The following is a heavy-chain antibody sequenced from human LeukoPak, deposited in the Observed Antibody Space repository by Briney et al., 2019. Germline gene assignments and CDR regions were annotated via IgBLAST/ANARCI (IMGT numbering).Heavy chain of an antibody. CDR1: GFTFSSYS. V-gene: IGHV3-21*01. CDR3: ARDYKSGDSSQIDY. J-gene: IGHJ4*02. Sequence: GGSLRLSYAASGFTFSSYSMNWVRQAPGKGLEWVSSISSSSSYIYYADSVKGRFTISRDNAKNSLYLQMNSLRAEDTALYYCARDYKSGDSSQIDYWGQGTLVTVSS. CDR2: ISSSSSYI. D-gene: IGHD3-22*01.